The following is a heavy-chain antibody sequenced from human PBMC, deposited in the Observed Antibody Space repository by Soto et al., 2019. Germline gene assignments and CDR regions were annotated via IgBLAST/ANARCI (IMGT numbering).Heavy chain of an antibody. V-gene: IGHV3-33*01. CDR1: GFTFSSYT. D-gene: IGHD3-9*01. J-gene: IGHJ4*02. Sequence: QVQLVESGGGVVQPGRSLRLSCAASGFTFSSYTIHWVRQAPGKWLEWVAVIWYDGTNKYYAESVKGRFTISRDNSKNTLYLQMNSLRAEDTAVYYCARSMSTGTNPYFDYGGRGTLVTVSS. CDR2: IWYDGTNK. CDR3: ARSMSTGTNPYFDY.